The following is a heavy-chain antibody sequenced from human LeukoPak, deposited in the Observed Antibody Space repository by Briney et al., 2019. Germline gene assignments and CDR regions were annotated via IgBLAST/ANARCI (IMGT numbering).Heavy chain of an antibody. Sequence: SETLSLTCTVSGGSISNYYWSWIRQPPGKGLEWIGYIYYSGSTNYNPSLKSRVTISVDTSKNQFSLKLSSVTAADTAVYYCARHVLTNFDYWGQGTLVTVSS. V-gene: IGHV4-59*08. CDR1: GGSISNYY. CDR2: IYYSGST. J-gene: IGHJ4*02. CDR3: ARHVLTNFDY.